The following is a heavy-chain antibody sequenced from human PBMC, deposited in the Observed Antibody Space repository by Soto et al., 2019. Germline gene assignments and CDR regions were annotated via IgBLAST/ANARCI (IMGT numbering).Heavy chain of an antibody. D-gene: IGHD6-13*01. CDR2: ISSNGGST. J-gene: IGHJ4*02. Sequence: GGSLRLSCSASGFTFSSYAMHWVRQAPGKGLEYVSAISSNGGSTYYADSVKGRFTISRDNSKNTLYLQMSSLRAEDTAVYYCVKGKGNEQQLVPFDYWGQGTLVTVSS. V-gene: IGHV3-64D*09. CDR1: GFTFSSYA. CDR3: VKGKGNEQQLVPFDY.